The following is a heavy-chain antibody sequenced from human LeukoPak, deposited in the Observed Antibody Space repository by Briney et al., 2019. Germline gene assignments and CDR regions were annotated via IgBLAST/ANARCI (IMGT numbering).Heavy chain of an antibody. D-gene: IGHD1-26*01. CDR3: ARDPGGSYRIHYYYYYMDV. J-gene: IGHJ6*03. CDR1: GFTFSSYA. Sequence: PGRSLRLSCAASGFTFSSYAMHWVRQAPGKGPEWVAVISYDGSNKYYADSVKGRFTISRDNSKNTLYLQMNSLRAEDTAVYYCARDPGGSYRIHYYYYYMDVWGKGTRSPSP. V-gene: IGHV3-30*04. CDR2: ISYDGSNK.